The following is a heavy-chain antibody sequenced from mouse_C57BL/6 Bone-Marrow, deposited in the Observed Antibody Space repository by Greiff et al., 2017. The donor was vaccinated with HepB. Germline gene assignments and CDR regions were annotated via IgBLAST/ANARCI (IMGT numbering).Heavy chain of an antibody. D-gene: IGHD4-1*01. CDR3: TRGTNWVRFAWFAY. CDR1: GYTFTSYW. V-gene: IGHV1-5*01. J-gene: IGHJ3*01. CDR2: IYPGNSDT. Sequence: EVQLQESGTVLARPGASVKMSCKTSGYTFTSYWMHWVKQRPGQGLAWIGAIYPGNSDTSYNQKFKGKAKLTAVSSASNAYLELSSLTNEDSAVYYCTRGTNWVRFAWFAYWGQGTLVTVSA.